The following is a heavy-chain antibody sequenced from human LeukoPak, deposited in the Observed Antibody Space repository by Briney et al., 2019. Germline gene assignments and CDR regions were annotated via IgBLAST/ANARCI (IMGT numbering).Heavy chain of an antibody. V-gene: IGHV3-30-3*01. Sequence: GGSLRLSCAASGFTFSSYAMHWVRQAPGKGLEWVAVISYDGSNKYYADSVKGRITISRYNSKITLYLQMNSVRAEDAAVYYCARDHTTAGTENYGGRGTLVIVTS. CDR2: ISYDGSNK. J-gene: IGHJ4*02. D-gene: IGHD6-19*01. CDR3: ARDHTTAGTENY. CDR1: GFTFSSYA.